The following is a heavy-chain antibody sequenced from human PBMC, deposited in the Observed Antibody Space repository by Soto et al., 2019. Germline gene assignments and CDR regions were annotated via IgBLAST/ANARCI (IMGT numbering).Heavy chain of an antibody. D-gene: IGHD6-19*01. CDR3: ARDMIAVAGTGSYYYGMDV. Sequence: EVQLVESGGGLVQPGGSLRLSCAASGFTFRSYWMQWVRQAPAKGLVWVSRINSDGSSTSYADSVKGRFTISRDNAKNTLYLQMNSLRAEDTAVYYCARDMIAVAGTGSYYYGMDVWGQGTTVTVSS. CDR2: INSDGSST. J-gene: IGHJ6*02. V-gene: IGHV3-74*01. CDR1: GFTFRSYW.